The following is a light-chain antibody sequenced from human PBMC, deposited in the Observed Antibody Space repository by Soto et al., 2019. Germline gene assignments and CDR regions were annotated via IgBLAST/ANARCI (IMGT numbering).Light chain of an antibody. CDR1: QSVNSY. Sequence: EIVLTQSPAILSLPPGERATLSCRASQSVNSYLAWYQQKPGQAPRLLIYDASNRVTGIPARFTGSVSGTDFTLTISSLEPEDFAVYYCQQRSNGITFGQGTRLEIK. J-gene: IGKJ5*01. CDR3: QQRSNGIT. V-gene: IGKV3-11*01. CDR2: DAS.